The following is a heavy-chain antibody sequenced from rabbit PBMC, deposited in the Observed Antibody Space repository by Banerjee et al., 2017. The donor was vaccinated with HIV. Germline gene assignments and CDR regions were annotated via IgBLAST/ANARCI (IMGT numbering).Heavy chain of an antibody. D-gene: IGHD2-1*01. Sequence: QEQLVESGGGLVQPEGSLTLTCTASGFSFSSYWICWVRQAPGKGLEWIACIYAGSSGSTYYASWAKGRFTISKTSSTTVTLQMTSLTAADTATYFCARRTYGDYGYFGMWGPGTLVTVS. J-gene: IGHJ4*01. CDR1: GFSFSSYW. V-gene: IGHV1S45*01. CDR2: IYAGSSGST. CDR3: ARRTYGDYGYFGM.